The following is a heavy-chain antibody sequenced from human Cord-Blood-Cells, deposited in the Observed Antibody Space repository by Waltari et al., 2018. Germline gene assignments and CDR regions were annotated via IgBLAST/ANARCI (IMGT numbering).Heavy chain of an antibody. Sequence: QLQLQESGPGLVKPSETLSLTCTVSGGSISSSSYYWGWIRQPPGKGLEWIGSIYYSGSTYYNPSLKIRVTISVDTSKNQFSLKLSSVTAADTAVYYCARGAVAGTVFDYWGQGTLVTVSS. CDR2: IYYSGST. D-gene: IGHD6-19*01. J-gene: IGHJ4*02. V-gene: IGHV4-39*01. CDR3: ARGAVAGTVFDY. CDR1: GGSISSSSYY.